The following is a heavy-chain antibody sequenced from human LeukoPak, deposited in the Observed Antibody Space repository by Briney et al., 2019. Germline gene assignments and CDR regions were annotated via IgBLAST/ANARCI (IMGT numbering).Heavy chain of an antibody. CDR3: ARGPTSTVTTRYYFDY. CDR2: IHYSGST. D-gene: IGHD4-17*01. J-gene: IGHJ4*02. CDR1: GGSFSGYY. Sequence: PSETLSLTCAVYGGSFSGYYWSWIRQHPGKGLEWIGYIHYSGSTYYNPSLKSRVTISVDTSKNQFSLKLSSVTAADTAVYYCARGPTSTVTTRYYFDYWGQGTLVTVSS. V-gene: IGHV4-31*11.